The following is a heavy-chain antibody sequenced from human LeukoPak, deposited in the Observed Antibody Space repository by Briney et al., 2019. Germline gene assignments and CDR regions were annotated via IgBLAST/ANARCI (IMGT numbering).Heavy chain of an antibody. CDR1: GYTFTSYY. CDR3: ARLTYYYDSSGQNWFDP. V-gene: IGHV1-46*01. J-gene: IGHJ5*02. Sequence: GASVKVSCKASGYTFTSYYMHWARQAPGQGLEWMGIINPSGGSTSYAQKFQGRVTMTRDTSTSTVYMELSSLRSEDTAVYYCARLTYYYDSSGQNWFDPWGQGTLVTVSS. CDR2: INPSGGST. D-gene: IGHD3-22*01.